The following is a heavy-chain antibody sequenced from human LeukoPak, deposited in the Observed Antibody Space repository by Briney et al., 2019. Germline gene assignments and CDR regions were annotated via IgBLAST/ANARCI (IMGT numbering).Heavy chain of an antibody. V-gene: IGHV1-2*02. CDR3: ARGRMSTILFDY. D-gene: IGHD5-24*01. J-gene: IGHJ4*02. CDR1: GYTFTGYY. Sequence: ASVKVSCKASGYTFTGYYLHWVRQAPGQGLEWMGWINPNSGGTNYAQKFQGRVTMTRDTSISTAYMELSRLRPNDTAVYYCARGRMSTILFDYWGQGTLVTVSS. CDR2: INPNSGGT.